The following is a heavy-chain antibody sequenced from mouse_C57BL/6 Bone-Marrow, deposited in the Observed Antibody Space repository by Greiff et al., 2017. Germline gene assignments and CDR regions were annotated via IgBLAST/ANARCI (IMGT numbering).Heavy chain of an antibody. J-gene: IGHJ2*01. CDR3: ACNSCFDY. V-gene: IGHV1-64*01. CDR2: IYPNSGST. Sequence: QVQLQQSGAELVKPGASVKLSCKASGYTFTSYWMHWVKQRPGQGLEWIGMIYPNSGSTNYNEKFKSKATLTVDKSPSTAYMQLSSLTSEDSAVCYCACNSCFDYWGQGTTLTVSS. CDR1: GYTFTSYW. D-gene: IGHD2-1*01.